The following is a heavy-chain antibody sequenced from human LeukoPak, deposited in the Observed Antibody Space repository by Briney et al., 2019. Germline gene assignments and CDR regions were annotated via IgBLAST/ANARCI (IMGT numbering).Heavy chain of an antibody. CDR1: GFTFSSYW. J-gene: IGHJ4*02. CDR2: IEKDGSEK. CDR3: VGGAGWQSDY. Sequence: GGSLRLSCVASGFTFSSYWMNWVRQAPGKGPEWVANIEKDGSEKNYVDSVKGRFTISRDNAKSSVYLQMNNLRAEDTAVYYCVGGAGWQSDYWGRGTPVAVSS. V-gene: IGHV3-7*04. D-gene: IGHD2-15*01.